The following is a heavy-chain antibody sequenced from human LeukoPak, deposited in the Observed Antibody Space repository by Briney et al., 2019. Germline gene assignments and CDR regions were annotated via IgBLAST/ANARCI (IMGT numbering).Heavy chain of an antibody. J-gene: IGHJ6*03. Sequence: SETLSLTCTVSGGSISSGSYYWSWIRQPAGKGLEWIGRIYTSGSTNYNPSLKSRVTISVDTSKNQFSLKLSSVTAADTAVYYCARVASKQYYYYYMDVWGKGTTVTVSS. CDR3: ARVASKQYYYYYMDV. D-gene: IGHD6-13*01. CDR2: IYTSGST. CDR1: GGSISSGSYY. V-gene: IGHV4-61*02.